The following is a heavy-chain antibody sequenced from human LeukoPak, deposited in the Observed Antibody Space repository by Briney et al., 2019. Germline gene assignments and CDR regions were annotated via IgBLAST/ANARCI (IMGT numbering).Heavy chain of an antibody. J-gene: IGHJ4*02. CDR2: IYYSGST. D-gene: IGHD1-26*01. CDR3: ARGYSGSYYLSY. Sequence: PSETLSLTCTVSGGSISSGDYYWSWIRQPPGKGLEWIGYIYYSGSTNYNPSLKSRVTISVDTSKNQFSLKLSSVTAADTAVYYCARGYSGSYYLSYWGQGTLVTVSS. CDR1: GGSISSGDYY. V-gene: IGHV4-61*08.